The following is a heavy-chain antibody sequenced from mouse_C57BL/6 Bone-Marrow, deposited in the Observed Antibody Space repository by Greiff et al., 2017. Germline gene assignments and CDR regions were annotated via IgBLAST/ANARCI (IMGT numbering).Heavy chain of an antibody. J-gene: IGHJ2*01. CDR3: SSFDDDGSDF. CDR1: GFNIKDDY. Sequence: EVHVKQSGAEFVRPGASVKLSCTASGFNIKDDYIHWVSQRPEKGLEWIGRIDPEIGDTEYASKFQGKVTISSDTSSNTDYLQLSSLTSEDTAVYYCSSFDDDGSDFWGQGPPLTVAS. CDR2: IDPEIGDT. V-gene: IGHV14-4*01. D-gene: IGHD2-4*01.